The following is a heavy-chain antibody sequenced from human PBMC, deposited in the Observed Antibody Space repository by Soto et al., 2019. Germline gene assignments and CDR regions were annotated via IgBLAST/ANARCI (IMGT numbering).Heavy chain of an antibody. Sequence: EVQLVESGGGLVQPGGSLRLSCAASGFTLSSYWMHWVRQVPGKGLMWVSRINSEGIRTNYADSVKGRFTISRDNAKHTLYLQMNSLRAEDTAVYYCARDLGNDDSYYFDYWGQGTLVTVSS. V-gene: IGHV3-74*01. D-gene: IGHD1-1*01. J-gene: IGHJ4*02. CDR2: INSEGIRT. CDR1: GFTLSSYW. CDR3: ARDLGNDDSYYFDY.